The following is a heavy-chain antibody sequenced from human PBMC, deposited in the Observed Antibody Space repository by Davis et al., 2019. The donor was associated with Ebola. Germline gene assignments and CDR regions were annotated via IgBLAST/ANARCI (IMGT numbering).Heavy chain of an antibody. D-gene: IGHD2-2*01. Sequence: ASVKVSCKASGYTFTSYGISWVRQAPGQGLEWMGWISAYNGNTNYAQKLQGRVTMTTDTSTSTAYMELRSLRSDDTAVYYCASCSSTSCYTSFYGMDVWGQGTTVTVSS. J-gene: IGHJ6*02. CDR1: GYTFTSYG. V-gene: IGHV1-18*01. CDR2: ISAYNGNT. CDR3: ASCSSTSCYTSFYGMDV.